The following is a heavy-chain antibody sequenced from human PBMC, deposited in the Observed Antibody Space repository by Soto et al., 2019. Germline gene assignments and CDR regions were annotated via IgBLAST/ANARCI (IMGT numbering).Heavy chain of an antibody. CDR2: IIPISGTA. Sequence: VASVKVSCKASGDTFSRYAISWVRQAPGQGLEWMGGIIPISGTANNAQKFQGRVTITADESTSTAYMELSSLRSEDTAVYYCAKTEGIGVGAMSFGVDVWGQGTTVTVS. V-gene: IGHV1-69*13. CDR1: GDTFSRYA. CDR3: AKTEGIGVGAMSFGVDV. J-gene: IGHJ6*02. D-gene: IGHD6-19*01.